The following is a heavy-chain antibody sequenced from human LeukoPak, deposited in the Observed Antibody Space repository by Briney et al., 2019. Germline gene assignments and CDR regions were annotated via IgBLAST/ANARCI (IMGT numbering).Heavy chain of an antibody. J-gene: IGHJ4*02. Sequence: GGSLRLSCAASGFTFSSYWMHWVRQAPGKGLVWVSRINSDGSSTSYADSVKGRFTISRDNAKNSLYLQMNSLRAEDTAVYYCARSAGYSGYDPNFDYWGQGTLVTVSS. V-gene: IGHV3-74*01. CDR2: INSDGSST. CDR3: ARSAGYSGYDPNFDY. D-gene: IGHD5-12*01. CDR1: GFTFSSYW.